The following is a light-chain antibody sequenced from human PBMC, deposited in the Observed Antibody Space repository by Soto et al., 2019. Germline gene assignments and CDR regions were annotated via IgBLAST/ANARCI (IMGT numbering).Light chain of an antibody. J-gene: IGKJ3*01. Sequence: VSVETWEPVTLSCGASQSVRTNLAWYQQRPGQAPRLLIHYSSNRATDVPARFSGSGSGTNFTLAISDLRSEDFAVYYCQQYVYLPDTFGPGTKVDIK. CDR2: YSS. V-gene: IGKV3D-15*01. CDR3: QQYVYLPDT. CDR1: QSVRTN.